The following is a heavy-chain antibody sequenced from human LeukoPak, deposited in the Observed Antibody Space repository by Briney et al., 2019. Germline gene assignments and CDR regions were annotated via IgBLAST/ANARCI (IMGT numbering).Heavy chain of an antibody. CDR3: ARWVWYFDL. V-gene: IGHV4-34*01. J-gene: IGHJ2*01. CDR2: VNHSGST. CDR1: GGSFSVYY. Sequence: SETLSLTCAVYGGSFSVYYWRWIRQPPTKGLAWIGEVNHSGSTNHNPALKSRVTISVDTSKTQFSLKLSSVTAADMAVYYCARWVWYFDLWGRGNLWTVSS.